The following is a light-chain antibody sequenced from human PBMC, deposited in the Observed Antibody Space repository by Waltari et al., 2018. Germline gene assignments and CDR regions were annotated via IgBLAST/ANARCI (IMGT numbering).Light chain of an antibody. CDR3: QQYAASPLT. J-gene: IGKJ3*01. Sequence: ILLTQSPGTLSLYPGEGATPSCRASQSIAKNYLAWFQQKPGQAPSLLIHTASTRASGIPDRFSASGSGTDFTLTISRLEPEDFAVYYCQQYAASPLTFGPGTKVYLK. CDR2: TAS. CDR1: QSIAKNY. V-gene: IGKV3-20*01.